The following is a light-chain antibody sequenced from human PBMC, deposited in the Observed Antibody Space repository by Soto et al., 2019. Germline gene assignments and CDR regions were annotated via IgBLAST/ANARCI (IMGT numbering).Light chain of an antibody. V-gene: IGLV2-14*01. Sequence: QSVLTQPASVSGSPGQSITISCTGTSSDVGAYSYVSWYQQHPGKAPKLMIYEVTNRPSGVSSRFSGSKSGNTASLTISGLQAEDEGDYYCSAYTGSGTLVVFGGGTKVTVL. CDR3: SAYTGSGTLVV. J-gene: IGLJ2*01. CDR2: EVT. CDR1: SSDVGAYSY.